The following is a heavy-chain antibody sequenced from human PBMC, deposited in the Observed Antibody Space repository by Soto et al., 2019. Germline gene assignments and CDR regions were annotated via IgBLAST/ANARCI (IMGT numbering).Heavy chain of an antibody. V-gene: IGHV3-53*01. J-gene: IGHJ6*02. CDR1: GLGVRNNY. CDR3: VRPLPSGRNYGMDV. Sequence: GGSLRLSCTAYGLGVRNNYMSRVRQAPGMGLEWVSVIYNDGTTYYADSVKGRFTLSRDTSKNTLSLQMDSLRAEDTAVYYCVRPLPSGRNYGMDVWGQGTTVTVSS. CDR2: IYNDGTT. D-gene: IGHD3-10*01.